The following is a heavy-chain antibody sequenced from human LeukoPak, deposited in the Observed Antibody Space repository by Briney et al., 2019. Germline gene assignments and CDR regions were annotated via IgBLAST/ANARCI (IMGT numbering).Heavy chain of an antibody. D-gene: IGHD4-23*01. J-gene: IGHJ3*02. V-gene: IGHV3-21*01. CDR2: ISSSSSYI. CDR3: ARGGNSYAFDI. CDR1: GFTFSSYS. Sequence: PGGSLRLSCAASGFTFSSYSMNWVRQAPGKRLEWVSSISSSSSYIYYADSVKGRFTISRDNAKDSLYLQMNSLRAEDTAVYYCARGGNSYAFDIWGQGTMVTVSS.